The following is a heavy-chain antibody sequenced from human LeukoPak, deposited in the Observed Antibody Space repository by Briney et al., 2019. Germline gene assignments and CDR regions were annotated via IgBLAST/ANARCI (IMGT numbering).Heavy chain of an antibody. V-gene: IGHV3-21*01. CDR1: GFTFSSYS. J-gene: IGHJ4*02. Sequence: KSGGSLRLSCAASGFTFSSYSMNWVRQAPGKGLEWVSSISSSSSYIYYADSVKGRFTISRDNAKNSLYLQMNSLRAEDTAVYYCARDPLYCSSTSCYGFDYWGQGTLVTVSS. CDR3: ARDPLYCSSTSCYGFDY. CDR2: ISSSSSYI. D-gene: IGHD2-2*01.